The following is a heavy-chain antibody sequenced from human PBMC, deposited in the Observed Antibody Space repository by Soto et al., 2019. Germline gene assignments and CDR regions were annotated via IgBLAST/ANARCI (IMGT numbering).Heavy chain of an antibody. CDR1: GFTVSSNY. CDR3: ARDSIAAAAY. V-gene: IGHV3-66*01. Sequence: EVQLVESGGGLVQPGGSLRLSCAASGFTVSSNYMSWVRQAPGKGLEWVSGIYSGGSTYYTDSAKGRFTISSDNSQNTLYLQMNSLRAEDTAVYYWARDSIAAAAYRGQGTLVTVSS. D-gene: IGHD6-13*01. J-gene: IGHJ4*02. CDR2: IYSGGST.